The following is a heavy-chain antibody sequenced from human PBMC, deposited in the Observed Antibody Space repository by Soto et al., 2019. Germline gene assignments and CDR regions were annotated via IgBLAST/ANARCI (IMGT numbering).Heavy chain of an antibody. D-gene: IGHD6-13*01. V-gene: IGHV6-1*01. CDR1: GDSVSSNSAA. CDR2: TYYGSKWYN. Sequence: SQTLSLTCAISGDSVSSNSAAWNWIRQSPSRGLEWLGRTYYGSKWYNDYAVSVKSRITINPDTSKNQFSLQLNSVTPKDTAVYYWARGPGAGQLYYYYGMDVWGQGTTVTVSS. J-gene: IGHJ6*02. CDR3: ARGPGAGQLYYYYGMDV.